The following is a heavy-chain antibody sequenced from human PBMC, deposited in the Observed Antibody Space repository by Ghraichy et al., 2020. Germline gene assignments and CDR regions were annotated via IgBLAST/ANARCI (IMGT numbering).Heavy chain of an antibody. Sequence: ETLSLTCAASGFTFSSYSMNWVRQAPGKGLEWVSYISSSSSTIYYADSVKGRFTISRDNDKNSLYLQMNSLRAEDTAVYYCARRSARGFDYWGQGTLVTVSS. CDR2: ISSSSSTI. CDR3: ARRSARGFDY. J-gene: IGHJ4*02. CDR1: GFTFSSYS. V-gene: IGHV3-48*01. D-gene: IGHD3-10*01.